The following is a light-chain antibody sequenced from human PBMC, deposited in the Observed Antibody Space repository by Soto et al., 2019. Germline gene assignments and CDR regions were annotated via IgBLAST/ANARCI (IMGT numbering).Light chain of an antibody. CDR3: AAWDVSLNAWV. J-gene: IGLJ3*02. CDR2: YDD. V-gene: IGLV1-36*01. CDR1: NSNIGNNA. Sequence: QSVLTQPPSVSAAPRQRVTITCSGSNSNIGNNAVNWYQHLPGKAPKLLIYYDDLLPSGVSDRFSGSKSGTSASLAIRVLQSEDEDDYFCAAWDVSLNAWVFGGGTKLTVL.